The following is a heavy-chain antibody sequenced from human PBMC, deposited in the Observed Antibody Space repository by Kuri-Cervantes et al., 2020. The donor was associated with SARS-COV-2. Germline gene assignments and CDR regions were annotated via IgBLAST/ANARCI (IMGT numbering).Heavy chain of an antibody. CDR3: ARAFLRGGRDY. CDR1: GFTFSSYS. V-gene: IGHV3-48*01. D-gene: IGHD1-26*01. J-gene: IGHJ4*02. CDR2: ISSSSTI. Sequence: GGSLRLSCAASGFTFSSYSMNWVRQAPGKGLEWVSYISSSSTIYYADSVKGRFTISRDNAKNSLYLQMNSLRAEDTAVYYCARAFLRGGRDYWGQGTLVTVSS.